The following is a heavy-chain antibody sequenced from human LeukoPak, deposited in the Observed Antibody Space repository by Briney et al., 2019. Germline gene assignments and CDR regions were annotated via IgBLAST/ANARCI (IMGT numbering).Heavy chain of an antibody. CDR3: ARYAGYSSGWDYYYGLDV. CDR1: GFTFSNYE. J-gene: IGHJ6*04. CDR2: ISGGGSTI. D-gene: IGHD6-19*01. Sequence: PGGSLRLSCAASGFTFSNYEMNWVRQAPGRGLEWLSYISGGGSTIYYADSVKGRFTISRDDAKSSLFLQMNSLIAGDTAVYYCARYAGYSSGWDYYYGLDVWGKGTTVTVSS. V-gene: IGHV3-48*03.